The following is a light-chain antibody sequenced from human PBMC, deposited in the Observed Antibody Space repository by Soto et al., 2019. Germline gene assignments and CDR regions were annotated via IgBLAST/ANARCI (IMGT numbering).Light chain of an antibody. J-gene: IGKJ2*01. CDR2: GAS. CDR1: QSVSSN. CDR3: QQYNNWLQWMYT. V-gene: IGKV3-15*01. Sequence: EIVMTQSPATLSVSPGERATLSCRASQSVSSNLAWYKQKPGQAPRLLIYGASTRATGIPARFSGSGSGTDFTLTISSLQSEDFAVYHCQQYNNWLQWMYTFGQGTKREIK.